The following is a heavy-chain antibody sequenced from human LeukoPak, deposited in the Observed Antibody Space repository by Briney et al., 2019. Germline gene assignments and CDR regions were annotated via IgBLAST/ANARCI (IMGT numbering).Heavy chain of an antibody. J-gene: IGHJ4*02. CDR1: GFTFSNAW. V-gene: IGHV3-23*01. CDR2: ISNSGGST. CDR3: AKRASGSGTSLYYFDY. Sequence: PGGPLRLSCAASGFTFSNAWMSWVRQAPGKGLEWVSVISNSGGSTFYADSVKGRFTISRDNSKNTLYLQMNNLRAEDTAVYYCAKRASGSGTSLYYFDYWGQGTLVTVSS. D-gene: IGHD3-10*01.